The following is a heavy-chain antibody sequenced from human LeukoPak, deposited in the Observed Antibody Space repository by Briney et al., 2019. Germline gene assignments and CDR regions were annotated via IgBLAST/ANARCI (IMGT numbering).Heavy chain of an antibody. D-gene: IGHD3-22*01. CDR3: AKELGLSSGYPFDY. CDR1: GFTVSSNY. V-gene: IGHV3-66*01. Sequence: GGSLRLSCAASGFTVSSNYMSWVRQAPGKGLEWVSVIYSGGSTYYADSVKGRFTISRDNSKNTLYLQMNSLRAEDTAVYYCAKELGLSSGYPFDYWGQGTLVTVSS. J-gene: IGHJ4*02. CDR2: IYSGGST.